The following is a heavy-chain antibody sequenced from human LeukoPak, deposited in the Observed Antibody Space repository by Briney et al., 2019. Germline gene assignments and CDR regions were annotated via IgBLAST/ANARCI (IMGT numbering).Heavy chain of an antibody. D-gene: IGHD1-26*01. Sequence: AETLSLICTVSGGSISSSSFHWGWIRQPPGKGLEWIGTIFYSGSTYYNPSLKNRLTISVDTSKNQFSLNLSSVTATAVYYCVIFIMGTTTTDYWGQGTLVTVSS. V-gene: IGHV4-39*01. CDR3: VIFIMGTTTTDY. CDR1: GGSISSSSFH. CDR2: IFYSGST. J-gene: IGHJ4*02.